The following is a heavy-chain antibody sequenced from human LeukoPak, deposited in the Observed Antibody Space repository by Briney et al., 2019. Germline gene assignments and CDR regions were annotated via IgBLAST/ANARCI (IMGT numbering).Heavy chain of an antibody. D-gene: IGHD6-13*01. CDR1: GYTLTELS. CDR2: FDPEDGGT. V-gene: IGHV1-24*01. CDR3: ATWAAGSYYFDY. Sequence: ASVKVSCKVSGYTLTELSMHWVRQAPGKGLEWMGGFDPEDGGTIYAQKFQGRVTMTEDTSTDTAYMELSSLRSEDTAVYYCATWAAGSYYFDYWGQGTLVTVSS. J-gene: IGHJ4*02.